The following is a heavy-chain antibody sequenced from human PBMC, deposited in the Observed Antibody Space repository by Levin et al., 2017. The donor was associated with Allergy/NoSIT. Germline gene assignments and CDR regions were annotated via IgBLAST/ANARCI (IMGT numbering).Heavy chain of an antibody. V-gene: IGHV3-48*01. CDR3: ARKTVTYDY. D-gene: IGHD4-17*01. J-gene: IGHJ4*02. CDR2: ISSSSSTI. CDR1: GFTFSSYS. Sequence: ASVKVSCAASGFTFSSYSMNWVRQAPGKGLEWVSYISSSSSTIYYADSVKGRFTISRDNAKNSLYLQMNSLRAEDTAVYYCARKTVTYDYWGQGTLVTVSS.